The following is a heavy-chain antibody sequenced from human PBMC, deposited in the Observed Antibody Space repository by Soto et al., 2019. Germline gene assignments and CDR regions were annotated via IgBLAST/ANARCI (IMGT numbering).Heavy chain of an antibody. Sequence: PGGSLRLSCAASGFTFSSYAMSWVRQAPGKGLEWVSAISGSGGSTYYADSVKGRFTISRDNSKNTLYLQMNSLRAEDTAVYYCAKDHLYSDYYYGMDVWGQGTTVTVSS. CDR2: ISGSGGST. V-gene: IGHV3-23*01. CDR1: GFTFSSYA. J-gene: IGHJ6*02. D-gene: IGHD4-4*01. CDR3: AKDHLYSDYYYGMDV.